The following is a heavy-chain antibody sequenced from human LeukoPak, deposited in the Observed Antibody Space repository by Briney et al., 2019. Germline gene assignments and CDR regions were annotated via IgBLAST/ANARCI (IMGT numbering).Heavy chain of an antibody. CDR1: GLTVSSNY. J-gene: IGHJ4*02. V-gene: IGHV3-66*01. Sequence: GGSLRLSCAASGLTVSSNYMSWVRQAPGKGLEWVSVIYSGGSTYYADSVKGRFTISRDNAKNSLYLQMNSLRAEDTAVYYCARDLDYYDSSGHYWGQGTLVTVSS. D-gene: IGHD3-22*01. CDR2: IYSGGST. CDR3: ARDLDYYDSSGHY.